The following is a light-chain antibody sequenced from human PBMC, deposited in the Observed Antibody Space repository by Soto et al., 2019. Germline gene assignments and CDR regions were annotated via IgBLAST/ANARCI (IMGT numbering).Light chain of an antibody. J-gene: IGLJ1*01. CDR2: DVS. V-gene: IGLV2-14*03. CDR1: SSDVGGYNY. Sequence: QSVLTQPASVSGSPGQSITISCTGTSSDVGGYNYVSWYQHHPGKAPKLMIYDVSNRPSGVSNRFSGSKSGNTASLTISWLQAEDEADYYCSSYTSSSTLGGVFGTGTKVTVL. CDR3: SSYTSSSTLGGV.